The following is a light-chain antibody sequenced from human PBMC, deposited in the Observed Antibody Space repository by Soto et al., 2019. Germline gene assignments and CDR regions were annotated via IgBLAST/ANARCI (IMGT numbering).Light chain of an antibody. Sequence: DIQMTQSPSTLSASVGDRVTITCRASQSISNWLAWYQQKPGKAPKVLIYDASSLETGVPSRFSGSGSGTEFTLTISSLQPDDFATYYCQQYNSYWRTFGQGTKVDIK. J-gene: IGKJ1*01. CDR2: DAS. V-gene: IGKV1-5*01. CDR1: QSISNW. CDR3: QQYNSYWRT.